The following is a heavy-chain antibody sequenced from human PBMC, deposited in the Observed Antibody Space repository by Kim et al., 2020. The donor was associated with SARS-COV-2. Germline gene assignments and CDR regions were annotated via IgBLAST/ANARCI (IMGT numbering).Heavy chain of an antibody. J-gene: IGHJ6*02. CDR3: AKRRSSYYYGMDV. Sequence: AGSVKGRFTISRDNSKSTLCLKMSSLRAEDTAVYYCAKRRSSYYYGMDVWGQGTTVTVSS. D-gene: IGHD2-2*01. V-gene: IGHV3-23*01.